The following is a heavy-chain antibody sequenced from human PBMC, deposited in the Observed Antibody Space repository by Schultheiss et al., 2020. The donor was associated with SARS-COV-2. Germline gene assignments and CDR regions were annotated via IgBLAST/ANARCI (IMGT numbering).Heavy chain of an antibody. CDR2: ISGSGGST. V-gene: IGHV3-23*01. CDR3: AGGAITGTGYYYYYMDV. J-gene: IGHJ6*03. Sequence: GGSLRLSCAPSGFTFRSYAMSWVRQAPGKGLEWVSAISGSGGSTYYAVSVKGRFTISRDNSNNTLYLQMNSLRAEDTAVYYCAGGAITGTGYYYYYMDVWSTASTVTVSS. CDR1: GFTFRSYA. D-gene: IGHD5-24*01.